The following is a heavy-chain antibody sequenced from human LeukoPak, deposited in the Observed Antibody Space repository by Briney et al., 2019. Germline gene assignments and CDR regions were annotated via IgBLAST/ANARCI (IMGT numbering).Heavy chain of an antibody. CDR3: ARLGYYYGMDV. V-gene: IGHV4-39*01. J-gene: IGHJ6*02. CDR2: IYYSGST. CDR1: GGSISSGSYY. Sequence: PSETLSLTCTVSGGSISSGSYYWGWIRQPPGTGLEWIGSIYYSGSTYYNPSLKSRATISVDTSKNQFSLKLNSVTAADTAMYYCARLGYYYGMDVWGQGTTVTVSS.